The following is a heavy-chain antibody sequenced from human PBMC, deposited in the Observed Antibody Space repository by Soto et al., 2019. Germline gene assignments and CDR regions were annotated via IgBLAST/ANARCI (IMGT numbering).Heavy chain of an antibody. Sequence: SETLSLTCIVSGDSVTSGSYYWTWLRQPPGKGLEWIGYISYTGRTKYNPSLQSRVTISVDTSKNDFSLNLSSVTAADTAVYFCAREWGLLPYYVMNVWSHGTAVTVSS. J-gene: IGHJ6*01. D-gene: IGHD7-27*01. CDR2: ISYTGRT. CDR1: GDSVTSGSYY. V-gene: IGHV4-61*03. CDR3: AREWGLLPYYVMNV.